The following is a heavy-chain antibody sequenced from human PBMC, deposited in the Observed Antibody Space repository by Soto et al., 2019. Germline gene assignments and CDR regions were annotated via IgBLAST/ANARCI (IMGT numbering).Heavy chain of an antibody. Sequence: GGSLRLSCAGSGFTFGNSALSWVRQAPGKGLEWVSSITGNGGTTYYADSMQGRLPTSSDNSKHTPYLEVNRQRAVDTAISFCVTVRAKSQIAVPFEYWDPGTQVTVPS. D-gene: IGHD6-19*01. V-gene: IGHV3-23*01. J-gene: IGHJ4*02. CDR1: GFTFGNSA. CDR3: VTVRAKSQIAVPFEY. CDR2: ITGNGGTT.